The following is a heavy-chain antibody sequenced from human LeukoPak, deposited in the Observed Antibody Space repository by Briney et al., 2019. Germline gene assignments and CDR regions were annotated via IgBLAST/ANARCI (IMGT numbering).Heavy chain of an antibody. CDR3: ANSGFITMVRGVPFDY. CDR1: GYTFTGYY. CDR2: INPNSGGT. J-gene: IGHJ4*02. V-gene: IGHV1-2*06. D-gene: IGHD3-10*01. Sequence: ASVKVSCKASGYTFTGYYMHWVRQAPGQGLEWMGRINPNSGGTNYAQKFQGRVTMTRDTSISTAYMELSRLRSDDTAVYYRANSGFITMVRGVPFDYWGQGTLVTVSS.